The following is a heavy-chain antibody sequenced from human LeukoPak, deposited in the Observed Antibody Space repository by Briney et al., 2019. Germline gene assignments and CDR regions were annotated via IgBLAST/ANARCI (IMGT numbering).Heavy chain of an antibody. V-gene: IGHV4-31*03. CDR3: ARSGYPGRLLDY. D-gene: IGHD3-3*01. CDR1: GASFNTGDYY. J-gene: IGHJ4*02. Sequence: SETLSLTCIVSGASFNTGDYYWNWIRQHPGKGLEWIGYIYNSGSTYYNPSLKSRVTISVDTSKNQFSLNLSSVTAADTAVYYCARSGYPGRLLDYWGQGTLVTVSS. CDR2: IYNSGST.